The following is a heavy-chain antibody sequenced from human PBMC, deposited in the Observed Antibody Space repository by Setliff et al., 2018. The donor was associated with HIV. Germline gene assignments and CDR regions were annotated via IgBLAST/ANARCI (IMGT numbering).Heavy chain of an antibody. Sequence: ASVKVSCKTSGYTFTNYAMHWVRQAPGKGLEWMGWINAGNGDRTYSQKFQDRITITWDTSTTTAYMELRNLRSNDSAVYYRARTVKTTLGDLLSPYYYYMDLWGKGTTVTVSS. CDR2: INAGNGDR. J-gene: IGHJ6*03. CDR1: GYTFTNYA. D-gene: IGHD3-16*01. CDR3: ARTVKTTLGDLLSPYYYYMDL. V-gene: IGHV1-3*01.